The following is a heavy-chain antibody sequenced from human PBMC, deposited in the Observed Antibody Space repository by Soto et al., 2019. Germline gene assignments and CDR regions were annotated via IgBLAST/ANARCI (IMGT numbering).Heavy chain of an antibody. CDR3: AKDDYGKNDGDSLEM. CDR1: GYTFTSFG. V-gene: IGHV1-18*01. J-gene: IGHJ3*02. CDR2: ISVYNGKT. D-gene: IGHD4-17*01. Sequence: QVQLVQSGAEVKKPGASVKVSCKASGYTFTSFGITWVRQAPGQGLEWMGWISVYNGKTNYAQKRQGRVTVTRDTSTNTAYMELRSLRSDDTAVYYCAKDDYGKNDGDSLEMWGQGTMVTVS.